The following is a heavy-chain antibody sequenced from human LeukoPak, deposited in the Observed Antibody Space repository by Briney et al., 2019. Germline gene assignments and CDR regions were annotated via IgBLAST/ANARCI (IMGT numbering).Heavy chain of an antibody. Sequence: GGSLRLSCAASGFTVGSNYMSWVRQAPGKGLEWVSDIYSGGSTHYADSVKGRFTISRDNSKNTLYLQMNSLRAADTAVYYCARDKGTSYLSSFDYWGQGTLVTVSS. D-gene: IGHD6-6*01. CDR2: IYSGGST. CDR3: ARDKGTSYLSSFDY. V-gene: IGHV3-66*02. CDR1: GFTVGSNY. J-gene: IGHJ4*02.